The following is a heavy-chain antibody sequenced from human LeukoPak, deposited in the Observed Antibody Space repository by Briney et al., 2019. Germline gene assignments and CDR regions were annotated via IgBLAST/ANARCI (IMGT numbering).Heavy chain of an antibody. CDR2: ISSSSSYI. Sequence: GGSLRLSCAASGFTFSSYSMNWVRQAPGKGLEWVSSISSSSSYIYYADSVKGRFTISRDNAKNSLYLQMNSLRAEDTAVYYCARDMRDTAMVTGLFFDYWGQGTLVTVSS. J-gene: IGHJ4*02. CDR3: ARDMRDTAMVTGLFFDY. CDR1: GFTFSSYS. D-gene: IGHD5-18*01. V-gene: IGHV3-21*01.